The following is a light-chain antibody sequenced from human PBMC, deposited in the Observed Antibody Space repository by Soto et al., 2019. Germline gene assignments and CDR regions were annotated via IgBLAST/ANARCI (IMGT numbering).Light chain of an antibody. CDR3: QQRSNSGLT. CDR2: KAS. CDR1: QSVSSY. Sequence: EIVLTQSPATLSSSPGERATLSCRASQSVSSYLAWYQQKPGQAPRLLIYKASIMSTVIPARFSGSGSGTVFILTISSLAPDDFAVHYCQQRSNSGLTFGGGTKVEIK. V-gene: IGKV3-11*01. J-gene: IGKJ4*01.